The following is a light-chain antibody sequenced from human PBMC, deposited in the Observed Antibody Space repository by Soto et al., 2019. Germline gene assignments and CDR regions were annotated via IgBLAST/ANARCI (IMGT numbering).Light chain of an antibody. CDR1: QSVSSNY. Sequence: EIVLTQSPGTLSLSPGERATLSCRASQSVSSNYLGWYQQKPGQAPRLLMYGASSRATGIPDRFSGSGSGTDFTLTISRLEPEDFAVYYCQYYGSSRTFGQGTKVDIK. CDR3: QYYGSSRT. CDR2: GAS. V-gene: IGKV3-20*01. J-gene: IGKJ1*01.